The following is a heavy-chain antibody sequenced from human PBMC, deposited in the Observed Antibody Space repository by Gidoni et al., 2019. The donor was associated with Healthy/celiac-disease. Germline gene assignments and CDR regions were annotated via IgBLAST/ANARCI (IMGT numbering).Heavy chain of an antibody. Sequence: EVQLVESGGGLVQPGRSLRLSCTASGFTFGDYAMCWFRQAPGKGLEWVGFIRSKAYGGTTEYAASVKGRFTISRDDSKSIAYLQMNSLKTEDTAVYYCTRNPQGFLEWLPAGADDYWGQGTLVTVSS. CDR1: GFTFGDYA. CDR3: TRNPQGFLEWLPAGADDY. V-gene: IGHV3-49*03. D-gene: IGHD3-3*01. J-gene: IGHJ4*02. CDR2: IRSKAYGGTT.